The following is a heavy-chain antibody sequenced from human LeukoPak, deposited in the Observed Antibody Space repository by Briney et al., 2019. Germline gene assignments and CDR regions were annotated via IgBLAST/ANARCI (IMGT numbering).Heavy chain of an antibody. V-gene: IGHV1-2*02. D-gene: IGHD3-3*01. CDR2: INPNSGGT. Sequence: ASVKVSCKASGYTFTGYYMHWVRQAPGQGPEWMGWINPNSGGTNYAQKFQGRVTMTRDTSISTAYMELSRLRSDDTAVYYCARADFWSGYYDYYFDYWGQGTLVTVSS. CDR3: ARADFWSGYYDYYFDY. CDR1: GYTFTGYY. J-gene: IGHJ4*02.